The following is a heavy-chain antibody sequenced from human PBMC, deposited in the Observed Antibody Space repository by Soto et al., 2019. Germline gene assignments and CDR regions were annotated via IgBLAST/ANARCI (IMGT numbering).Heavy chain of an antibody. CDR2: INHIGST. V-gene: IGHV4-34*01. CDR3: ARIRDFWSGSTPCDY. D-gene: IGHD3-3*01. Sequence: PSETLSLTCAVCRGSFSGYYWSWIRHPPGKGLEWIGEINHIGSTNYNPSLKSRVTISVDTSKNQFSLKLSSVTAADTAVYYCARIRDFWSGSTPCDYWGQGPRVIVSS. J-gene: IGHJ4*02. CDR1: RGSFSGYY.